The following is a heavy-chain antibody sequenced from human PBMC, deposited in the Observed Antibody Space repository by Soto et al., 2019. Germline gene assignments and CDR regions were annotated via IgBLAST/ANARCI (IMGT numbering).Heavy chain of an antibody. V-gene: IGHV4-59*01. CDR2: IYYSGST. CDR3: ARVRMTKVVTGWYFDL. Sequence: RASEPLFLPCSFSGGSISSYYWSWIRQPPGKGLEWIGYIYYSGSTNYNPSLKSRVTISVDTSKNQFSLKLSSVTAADTAVYYCARVRMTKVVTGWYFDLWGRGTLVTVSS. J-gene: IGHJ2*01. D-gene: IGHD2-15*01. CDR1: GGSISSYY.